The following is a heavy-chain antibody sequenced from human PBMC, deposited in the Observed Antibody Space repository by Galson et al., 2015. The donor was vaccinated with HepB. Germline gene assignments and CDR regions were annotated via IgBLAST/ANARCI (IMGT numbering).Heavy chain of an antibody. CDR2: INSNSGST. D-gene: IGHD1-26*01. J-gene: IGHJ4*02. V-gene: IGHV1-2*02. CDR3: VRRALNWNYIDY. CDR1: GYTFTAYY. Sequence: SVKVSCKASGYTFTAYYIHWVREAPGQGLEWMGWINSNSGSTNYAQKFQGRVTMTRDTSITTAYMELSRLRFDDTAVFYCVRRALNWNYIDYWGQGTLVTVSS.